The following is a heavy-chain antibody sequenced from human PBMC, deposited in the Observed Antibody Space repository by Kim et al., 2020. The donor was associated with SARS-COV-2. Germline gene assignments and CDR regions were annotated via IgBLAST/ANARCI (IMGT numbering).Heavy chain of an antibody. J-gene: IGHJ4*02. D-gene: IGHD3-10*01. Sequence: EKHYVDSVEGRFNISRDNTKNSLYLQMNSLRAEDTAAYYCAGSSYDSGFYWGQGTLVTVSS. V-gene: IGHV3-7*01. CDR3: AGSSYDSGFY. CDR2: EK.